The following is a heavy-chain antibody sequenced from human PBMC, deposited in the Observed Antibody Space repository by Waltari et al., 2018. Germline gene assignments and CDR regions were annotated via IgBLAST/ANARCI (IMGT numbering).Heavy chain of an antibody. J-gene: IGHJ4*02. D-gene: IGHD3-10*01. CDR1: GFSLTTSGVG. CDR2: IYWDDDK. CDR3: AHRFIGRGDWESGLLDH. V-gene: IGHV2-5*02. Sequence: QITLKESGPTRVKPTQTLALTCTFSGFSLTTSGVGVGWLRPPQGKALEWLGFIYWDDDKRYSPSLKSRLTITKDTSKNQVVLTMTNMDPVDTATYFCAHRFIGRGDWESGLLDHWGQGTLVTVSS.